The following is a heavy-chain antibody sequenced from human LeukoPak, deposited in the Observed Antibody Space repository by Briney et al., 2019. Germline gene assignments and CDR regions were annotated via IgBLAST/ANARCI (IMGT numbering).Heavy chain of an antibody. CDR2: INHSGST. J-gene: IGHJ4*02. V-gene: IGHV4-34*01. D-gene: IGHD2-15*01. CDR1: GGSFSGYY. CDR3: ARLRIGRYCSGGSCNDY. Sequence: SETLSLTCAVYGGSFSGYYWSWIRQPPGKGLEWIGEINHSGSTNYNPSLKSRVTISVDTSKNQFSLKLSSVTAADTAVYYCARLRIGRYCSGGSCNDYWGQGTLVTVSS.